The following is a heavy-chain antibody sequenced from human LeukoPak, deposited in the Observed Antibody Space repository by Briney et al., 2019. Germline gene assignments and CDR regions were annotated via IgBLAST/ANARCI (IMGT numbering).Heavy chain of an antibody. CDR2: ISYDGRNT. Sequence: GGSLRLSCAASGFTFSNYAMHWVRQAPGKGLEWVAYISYDGRNTNYADSVKGRFTSSRDTSRNTVNLQMSSLRPEDTAVYYCARETAYGISRPIGYWGQGTLVTVSS. J-gene: IGHJ4*02. CDR3: ARETAYGISRPIGY. CDR1: GFTFSNYA. D-gene: IGHD6-13*01. V-gene: IGHV3-30*04.